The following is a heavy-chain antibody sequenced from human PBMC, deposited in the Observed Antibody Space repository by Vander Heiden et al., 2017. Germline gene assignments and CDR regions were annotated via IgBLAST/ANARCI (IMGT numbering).Heavy chain of an antibody. J-gene: IGHJ4*02. CDR2: IIPIFGTA. CDR1: GGTFRSYA. V-gene: IGHV1-69*01. CDR3: ARVVTGGLQIDYFDY. D-gene: IGHD5-18*01. Sequence: QVQLVQSGAEVKKPGSSVKVSCKASGGTFRSYAISWVRQAPGQGLEWMGGIIPIFGTANYAQKFQGRVTITADESTSTAYMELSSLRSEDTAVYYCARVVTGGLQIDYFDYWGQGTLVTVSS.